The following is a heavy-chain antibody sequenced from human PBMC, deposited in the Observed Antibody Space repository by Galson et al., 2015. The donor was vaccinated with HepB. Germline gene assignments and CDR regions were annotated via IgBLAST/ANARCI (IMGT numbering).Heavy chain of an antibody. Sequence: SCKASGDSRRAFNWVRQATGQGLEWRGWVNPYTGDTRYARKFQCRGSMTRDTSTKPAYLELTGLTPADSGVYYCARAFEGTGDTGAFFYTFDAWGQGTTVTVSS. J-gene: IGHJ6*02. CDR3: ARAFEGTGDTGAFFYTFDA. CDR2: VNPYTGDT. CDR1: GDSRRA. D-gene: IGHD2-21*02. V-gene: IGHV1-8*02.